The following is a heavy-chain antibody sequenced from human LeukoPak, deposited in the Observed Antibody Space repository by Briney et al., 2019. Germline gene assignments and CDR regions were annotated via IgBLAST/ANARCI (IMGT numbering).Heavy chain of an antibody. CDR2: IYYSGST. Sequence: PSETLSLTCTVSGGSISSYYWSWIRQPPGKGLEGIGYIYYSGSTNYNPSLKSRVTISVDTSKNQFSLKLSSVTAADTAVYYCEGVKVAVGATTLDYWGQGTLVTVSS. CDR1: GGSISSYY. D-gene: IGHD1-26*01. CDR3: EGVKVAVGATTLDY. V-gene: IGHV4-59*01. J-gene: IGHJ4*02.